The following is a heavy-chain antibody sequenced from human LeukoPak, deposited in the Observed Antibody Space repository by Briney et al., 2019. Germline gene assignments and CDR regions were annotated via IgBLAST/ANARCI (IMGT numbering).Heavy chain of an antibody. V-gene: IGHV4-59*01. CDR3: ARDFRGSVDAFDI. CDR2: IYYSGRT. J-gene: IGHJ3*02. CDR1: GASISSYY. Sequence: PSETLSLTCTVSGASISSYYWNWIRQPPGKGLEWIGYIYYSGRTNYNPSLKSRVSISVDTSKNQFSLKLSSVTAADTAVYYCARDFRGSVDAFDIWGQGTMVAVSS.